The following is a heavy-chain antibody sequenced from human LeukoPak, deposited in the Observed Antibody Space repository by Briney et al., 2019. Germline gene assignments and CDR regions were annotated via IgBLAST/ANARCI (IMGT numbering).Heavy chain of an antibody. V-gene: IGHV4-30-4*08. D-gene: IGHD1-26*01. J-gene: IGHJ3*02. Sequence: PSQTLPLTCTVSGGSISSGDYSWSWIRQPPGKGLEWIGYIYYSGSTYYNPSLKSRVTISVDTSKNQFSLKLSSVTAADTAVYYCARDSVGANPPAFDIWGQGTMVTVSS. CDR2: IYYSGST. CDR1: GGSISSGDYS. CDR3: ARDSVGANPPAFDI.